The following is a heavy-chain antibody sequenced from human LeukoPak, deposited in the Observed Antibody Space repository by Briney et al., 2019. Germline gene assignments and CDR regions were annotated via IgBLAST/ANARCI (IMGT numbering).Heavy chain of an antibody. D-gene: IGHD1-26*01. V-gene: IGHV3-23*01. J-gene: IGHJ4*02. Sequence: GGSLRLSCAASGFTFNTYAMTWVRQAPEKGLEWVSAISGSGGSTYYADSVRGRFTISRDNANNVLYLQMNSLRAEDTAVYYCARDPTYYLRYGYFDSWGQGTLVTVSS. CDR1: GFTFNTYA. CDR3: ARDPTYYLRYGYFDS. CDR2: ISGSGGST.